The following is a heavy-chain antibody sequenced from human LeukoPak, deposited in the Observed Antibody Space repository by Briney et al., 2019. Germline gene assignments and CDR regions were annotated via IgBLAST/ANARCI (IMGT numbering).Heavy chain of an antibody. V-gene: IGHV1-2*02. Sequence: ASVKVSCKASGYTFTSHGISWVRQAPGQGLEWMGWIYPNSGGTNYAQKFQGRVTMTRDTSISTAYMELSRLRSDDTAVYYCARSEQFPYYMDVWGKGTTVTVSS. D-gene: IGHD6-19*01. CDR3: ARSEQFPYYMDV. CDR1: GYTFTSHG. CDR2: IYPNSGGT. J-gene: IGHJ6*03.